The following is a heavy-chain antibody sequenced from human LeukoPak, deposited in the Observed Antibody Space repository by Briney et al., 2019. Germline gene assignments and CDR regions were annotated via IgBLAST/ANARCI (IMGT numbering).Heavy chain of an antibody. D-gene: IGHD1-26*01. J-gene: IGHJ4*02. CDR3: ARDRGGSYSAIDY. CDR2: ISDSGGTT. V-gene: IGHV3-48*04. Sequence: GGSLRLSCAASGFTFRNYSMNWVRQAPGKGLEWVSGISDSGGTTDYADSEKGRFTISRDNAKNSLYLQMNSLRAEDTAVYYCARDRGGSYSAIDYWGQGTLVTVSS. CDR1: GFTFRNYS.